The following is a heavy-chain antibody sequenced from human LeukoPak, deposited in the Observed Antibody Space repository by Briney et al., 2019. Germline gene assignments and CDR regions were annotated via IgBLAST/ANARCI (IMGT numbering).Heavy chain of an antibody. D-gene: IGHD3-3*01. CDR2: ISAYNGNT. V-gene: IGHV1-18*01. CDR3: ARGDDFWSGYFQTPMDY. J-gene: IGHJ4*02. CDR1: GYTFTSYG. Sequence: ASVKVSCKASGYTFTSYGISGVRQAPGQGLEWMGWISAYNGNTNYAQKLQGRVTMTTDTSTSTAYMELRSLRSDDTAVYYCARGDDFWSGYFQTPMDYWGQGTLVTVSS.